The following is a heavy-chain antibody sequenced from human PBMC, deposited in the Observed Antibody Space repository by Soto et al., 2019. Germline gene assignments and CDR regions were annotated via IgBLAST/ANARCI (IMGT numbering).Heavy chain of an antibody. CDR1: GVSISSYC. CDR3: ARQQWFGEYYFDY. J-gene: IGHJ4*02. D-gene: IGHD3-10*01. Sequence: SETLSLTCTVSGVSISSYCWSWIRQPPGKGLEWIGYIYYSGSTNYNPSLKSRVTISVDTSKNQFSLKLSSVTAADTAVYYCARQQWFGEYYFDYWGQGTLVTVSS. V-gene: IGHV4-59*08. CDR2: IYYSGST.